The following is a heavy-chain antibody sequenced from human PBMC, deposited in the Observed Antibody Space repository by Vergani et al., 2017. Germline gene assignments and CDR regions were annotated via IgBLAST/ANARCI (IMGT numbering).Heavy chain of an antibody. CDR1: GFTFSSYA. Sequence: EVQLLESGGGLVQPGGSLRLSCAASGFTFSSYAMSWVRQAPGKGLEWVSAIRGSGGSTDYADSVKGRFTISRDNSKNTLYLQMNSLRAEDTAVYYCAKDRGYCSSTSCYTRVTTYYFDYWGQGTLVTVSS. D-gene: IGHD2-2*01. CDR3: AKDRGYCSSTSCYTRVTTYYFDY. V-gene: IGHV3-23*01. CDR2: IRGSGGST. J-gene: IGHJ4*02.